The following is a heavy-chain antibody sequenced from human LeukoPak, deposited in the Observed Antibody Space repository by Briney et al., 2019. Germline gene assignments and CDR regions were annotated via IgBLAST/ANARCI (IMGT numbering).Heavy chain of an antibody. J-gene: IGHJ4*02. CDR3: ARGGIAAFDY. V-gene: IGHV3-21*01. CDR1: GFTFSSYT. D-gene: IGHD6-13*01. CDR2: ISSSSSYI. Sequence: GGSLRLSCAASGFTFSSYTMNWVRQAPGKGLEWVSSISSSSSYIYYADSVKGRFTISRDNAKNSLYLQMNSLSAEDTAVYYCARGGIAAFDYWGQGTLVTVSS.